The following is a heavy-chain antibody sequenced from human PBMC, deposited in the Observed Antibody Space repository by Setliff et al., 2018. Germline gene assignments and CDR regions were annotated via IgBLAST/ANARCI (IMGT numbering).Heavy chain of an antibody. Sequence: LRLSCAASGFTFSSYAMSWVRQAPGKGLEWVSAISGSGGSTYYADSMKGRFTISRDNAKNSLYLQMNSLRAEDTAVYYCASAGHSGSWFPFDAFHIWGQGTMVTVSS. CDR2: ISGSGGST. D-gene: IGHD6-13*01. V-gene: IGHV3-23*01. J-gene: IGHJ3*02. CDR3: ASAGHSGSWFPFDAFHI. CDR1: GFTFSSYA.